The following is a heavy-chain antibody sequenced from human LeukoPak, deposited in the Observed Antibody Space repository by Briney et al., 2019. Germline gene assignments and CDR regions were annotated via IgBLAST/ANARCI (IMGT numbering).Heavy chain of an antibody. Sequence: GGSLRLSCVASGFTFSNYAMSWVRQAPGKGLEWVSGISGSGGSTYYADSVKGRFTISRDNSKNTLYLQMNSLTDEDTAVYYCAKKWGVGTTTLDYFDYWGQGTLVTVSS. CDR3: AKKWGVGTTTLDYFDY. D-gene: IGHD1-26*01. CDR2: ISGSGGST. J-gene: IGHJ4*02. V-gene: IGHV3-23*01. CDR1: GFTFSNYA.